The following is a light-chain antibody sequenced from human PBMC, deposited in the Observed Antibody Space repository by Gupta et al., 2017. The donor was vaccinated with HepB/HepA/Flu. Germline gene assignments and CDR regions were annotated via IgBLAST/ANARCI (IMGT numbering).Light chain of an antibody. CDR2: DAS. J-gene: IGKJ2*04. Sequence: DIQMTQSPSSLSASVGDRVTITCQASQDISNYLNWYQQKPGKAPKLLICDASNLETGVPSRFSGSGSGTDFTFTISSLQPEDIATYYCQQYDNLPPMCSFGQGTKLEI. CDR1: QDISNY. V-gene: IGKV1-33*01. CDR3: QQYDNLPPMCS.